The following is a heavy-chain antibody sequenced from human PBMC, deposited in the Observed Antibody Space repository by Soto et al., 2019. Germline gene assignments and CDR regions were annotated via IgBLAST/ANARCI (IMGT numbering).Heavy chain of an antibody. CDR2: FWSSGTT. CDR1: GDSIRSNNYS. CDR3: ARRPLAYFDY. Sequence: PSETLYLTCTVSGDSIRSNNYSWDWIRQSPGKGLEWIGCFWSSGTTYYNPSLKGRLTISLDTSKNQFSLNLNSVTAADTAVYFCARRPLAYFDYWGRGTQVTVSS. J-gene: IGHJ4*02. V-gene: IGHV4-39*01. D-gene: IGHD6-13*01.